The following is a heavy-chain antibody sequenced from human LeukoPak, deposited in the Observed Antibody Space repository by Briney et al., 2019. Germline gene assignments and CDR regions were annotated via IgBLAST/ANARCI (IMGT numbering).Heavy chain of an antibody. J-gene: IGHJ4*02. CDR3: ARANWGTMGDY. V-gene: IGHV1-46*01. Sequence: ASVKVSCKASGYTFTSYYMRWVRQAPGQGLEWMGIINPSGGSTSYAQKFQGRVTMTRDTSTSTVYMELSSLRSEDTAVYYCARANWGTMGDYWGQGTLVTVSS. CDR2: INPSGGST. D-gene: IGHD7-27*01. CDR1: GYTFTSYY.